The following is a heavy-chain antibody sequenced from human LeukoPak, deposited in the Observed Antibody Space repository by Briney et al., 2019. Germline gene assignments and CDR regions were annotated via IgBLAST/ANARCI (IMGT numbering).Heavy chain of an antibody. D-gene: IGHD2-15*01. V-gene: IGHV1-69*04. J-gene: IGHJ3*02. CDR2: INPILGIA. CDR1: GGTFSSYA. CDR3: ARDQEDIVVVVAATGHAFDI. Sequence: VASVKVSCKASGGTFSSYAISWVRQAPGQGLEWMGRINPILGIANYARKFQGRVTITADKSTSTAYMELSSLRSEDTAVYYCARDQEDIVVVVAATGHAFDIWGQGTMVTVSS.